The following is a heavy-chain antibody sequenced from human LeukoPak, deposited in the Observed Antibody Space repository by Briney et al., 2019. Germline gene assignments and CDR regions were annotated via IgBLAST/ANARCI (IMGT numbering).Heavy chain of an antibody. D-gene: IGHD5-18*01. CDR3: ARGGWSAKVSYFDY. J-gene: IGHJ4*02. CDR2: IYYSGST. Sequence: SSETLSLTCTVSGGSISSYYWSWIRQPPGKGLEWIGYIYYSGSTNYNPSLKSRVTISVDTSKNQFSLKLSSVTAADTAVYYCARGGWSAKVSYFDYWGQGTLVTVSS. V-gene: IGHV4-59*08. CDR1: GGSISSYY.